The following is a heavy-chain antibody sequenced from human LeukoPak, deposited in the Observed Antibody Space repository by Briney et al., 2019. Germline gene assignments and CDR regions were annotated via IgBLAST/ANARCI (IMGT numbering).Heavy chain of an antibody. CDR1: GYTFTSYG. D-gene: IGHD3-10*01. V-gene: IGHV1-18*04. CDR3: ARDGKYYYGSGSYSFDY. Sequence: ASVKVSCKASGYTFTSYGISWVRQAPGQGLEWMGWISAYNGNTNYAQKLQGRVTMTTDTSPSTAYMELRSLRSDDTAVYYCARDGKYYYGSGSYSFDYWGQGTLVTVSS. CDR2: ISAYNGNT. J-gene: IGHJ4*02.